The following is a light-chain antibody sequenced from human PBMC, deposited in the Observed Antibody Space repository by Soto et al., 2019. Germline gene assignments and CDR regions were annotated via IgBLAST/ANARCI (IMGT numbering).Light chain of an antibody. V-gene: IGKV1-5*03. CDR1: QSIGAW. CDR3: QQYNSYWYT. J-gene: IGKJ2*01. CDR2: KAS. Sequence: DIQITQSPSTLSAFIGDKVTITCRASQSIGAWLAWYKQKPGKAPKLLIYKASSLESGVPSRFSGSGSGTEFTLTISSLQPDDFATYYCQQYNSYWYTFGQGTKLEI.